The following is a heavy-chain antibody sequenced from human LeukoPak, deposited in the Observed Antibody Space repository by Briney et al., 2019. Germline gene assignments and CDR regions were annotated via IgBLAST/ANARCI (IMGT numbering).Heavy chain of an antibody. CDR1: GGSISSYY. D-gene: IGHD3-10*01. CDR3: ARNLYGSGSYYSPLGY. CDR2: IYYSGST. V-gene: IGHV4-59*12. Sequence: SETLSLTCTVSGGSISSYYWSWIRQPPGKGLEWIGYIYYSGSTHYNPSLKSRVTISVDTSKNQFSLKLTSVTAADTAVYYCARNLYGSGSYYSPLGYWGQGTLVTVSS. J-gene: IGHJ4*02.